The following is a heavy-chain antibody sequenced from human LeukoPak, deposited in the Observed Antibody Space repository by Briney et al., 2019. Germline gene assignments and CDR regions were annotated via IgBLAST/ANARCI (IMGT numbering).Heavy chain of an antibody. CDR2: ISDSGVDT. CDR3: AKTDCTSSSCYTIDS. J-gene: IGHJ4*02. Sequence: SGGSLRLSCAASGFTFSYYAMSWVRQAPGRGLEWDSVISDSGVDTSYADSGKGRFTIYRDNSKNMVYLQMNSLRAEDTAVYYCAKTDCTSSSCYTIDSWGQGTLVTVSS. V-gene: IGHV3-23*01. CDR1: GFTFSYYA. D-gene: IGHD2-2*02.